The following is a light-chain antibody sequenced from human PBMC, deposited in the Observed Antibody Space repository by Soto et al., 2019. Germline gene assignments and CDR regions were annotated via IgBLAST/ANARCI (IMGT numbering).Light chain of an antibody. J-gene: IGKJ4*01. CDR3: QQYGYEPLT. V-gene: IGKV3-20*01. Sequence: EIVLTQSPGTLSLSPGERATLSCRASQNIRSNYVDWYQQKPGQAPRLLIFGSSRTATGIPDRFSASESGTDFTLTISRLEPEDVAVYYCQQYGYEPLTFGGGTKVEI. CDR1: QNIRSNY. CDR2: GSS.